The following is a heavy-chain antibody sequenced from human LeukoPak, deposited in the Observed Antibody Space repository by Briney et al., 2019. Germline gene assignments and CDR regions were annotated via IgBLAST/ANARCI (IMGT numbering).Heavy chain of an antibody. Sequence: GASVKVSCKASGYTFTSYYMHWVRQAPGQGLEWMGIINPSGGSTSYAQKFQGRATMTRDTSTSTVYMELSSLRAEDTAVYYCARDSSDGDYEVGLDPWGQGTLVTVSS. CDR1: GYTFTSYY. CDR2: INPSGGST. D-gene: IGHD4-17*01. CDR3: ARDSSDGDYEVGLDP. V-gene: IGHV1-46*01. J-gene: IGHJ5*02.